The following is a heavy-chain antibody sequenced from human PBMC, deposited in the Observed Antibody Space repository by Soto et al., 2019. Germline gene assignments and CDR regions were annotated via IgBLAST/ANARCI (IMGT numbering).Heavy chain of an antibody. CDR2: IYNSGST. D-gene: IGHD6-13*01. V-gene: IGHV4-59*08. CDR3: ARGSTGYSSSWYRY. CDR1: GGSISSYY. Sequence: QVQLQESGPGLVKPSETLSLTCTVSGGSISSYYWSWIRSPPGKGLELIGYIYNSGSTNYNPSLKRLVTISGDTSENQFSLKLSSVTTAATAVYYGARGSTGYSSSWYRYWGQGTLVTVSS. J-gene: IGHJ4*02.